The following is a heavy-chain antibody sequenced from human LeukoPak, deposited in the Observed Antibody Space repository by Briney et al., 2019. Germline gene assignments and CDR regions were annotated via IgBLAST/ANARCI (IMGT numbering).Heavy chain of an antibody. CDR2: IYPGDSDT. CDR3: ARGSYGQGSAEYFRH. D-gene: IGHD3-10*01. Sequence: GESLKISCLGSGYRFTTYWIGWVRQMPGKGLEWMGVIYPGDSDTRYTPSFQGQVTFSVDKSLNTAFLHWNSLKASDTAMYYCARGSYGQGSAEYFRHWGPGTLVIVSS. CDR1: GYRFTTYW. J-gene: IGHJ1*01. V-gene: IGHV5-51*01.